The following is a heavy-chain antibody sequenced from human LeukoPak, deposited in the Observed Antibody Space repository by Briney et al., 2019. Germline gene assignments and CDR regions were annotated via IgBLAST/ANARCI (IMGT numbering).Heavy chain of an antibody. CDR3: ARLGESRSGWYNWFDP. CDR1: GGSISSYY. CDR2: IYYSGST. D-gene: IGHD6-19*01. J-gene: IGHJ5*02. V-gene: IGHV4-59*08. Sequence: SETLSLTCTVSGGSISSYYWSWIRQPPGKGLEWIGYIYYSGSTNYNPSLKSRVTISVDTSKNQFSLKLSSVTAADTAVYYCARLGESRSGWYNWFDPWGQGTLVTVSS.